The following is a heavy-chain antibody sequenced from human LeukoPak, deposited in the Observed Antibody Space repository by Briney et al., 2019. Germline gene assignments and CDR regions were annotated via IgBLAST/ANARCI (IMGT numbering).Heavy chain of an antibody. CDR3: ARDVAAAGPYFDY. V-gene: IGHV4-59*01. D-gene: IGHD6-13*01. CDR2: IYYSGST. CDR1: GGSISSYY. Sequence: PSETLSLTCTVSGGSISSYYWSWIRQPPGKGLEWIGYIYYSGSTNYNPSLKSRVTISVDTSKNQFSLKLSSVTAAGTAVYYCARDVAAAGPYFDYWGQGTLVTVSS. J-gene: IGHJ4*02.